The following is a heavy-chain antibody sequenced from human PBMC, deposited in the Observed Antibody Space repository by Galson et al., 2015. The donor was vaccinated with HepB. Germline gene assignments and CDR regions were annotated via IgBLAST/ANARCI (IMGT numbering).Heavy chain of an antibody. D-gene: IGHD3-16*01. Sequence: SLRLSCAASGFTFSSYSMNWVRQAPGKGLEWVSYISSSSTTIYYADSVKGRFTISRDDAKNSLYLQMNSLRDDDTALYYCAPVIWGPFAFDIWGQGTMVTVSS. CDR1: GFTFSSYS. V-gene: IGHV3-48*02. CDR3: APVIWGPFAFDI. J-gene: IGHJ3*02. CDR2: ISSSSTTI.